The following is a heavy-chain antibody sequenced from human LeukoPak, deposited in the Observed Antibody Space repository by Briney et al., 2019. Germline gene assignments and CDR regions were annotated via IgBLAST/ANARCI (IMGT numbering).Heavy chain of an antibody. CDR3: AREYSSSWADAFDI. Sequence: SETLSLTCTVSGGCISSGGYYWSWIRQHPGKGLEWIGYIYYSGSTYYNPSLKSRVTISVDTSKNQFSLKLSSVTAADTAVYYCAREYSSSWADAFDIWGQGTMVTVSS. D-gene: IGHD6-13*01. J-gene: IGHJ3*02. CDR1: GGCISSGGYY. V-gene: IGHV4-31*03. CDR2: IYYSGST.